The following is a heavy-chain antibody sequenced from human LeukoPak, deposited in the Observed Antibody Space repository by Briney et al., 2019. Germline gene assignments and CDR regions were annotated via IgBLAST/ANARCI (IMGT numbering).Heavy chain of an antibody. V-gene: IGHV3-11*04. D-gene: IGHD5-12*01. CDR1: GFTFSDYY. J-gene: IGHJ3*02. CDR3: RSGPTRSDAFAI. Sequence: GGSLRLSCASSGFTFSDYYMSWIRQAPGKGLEWVSYISSSGSTIYYADSVKGRFTISRDNAKNSLYLQRNSLRAEDTAVYYCRSGPTRSDAFAIWGQGTMVTVSS. CDR2: ISSSGSTI.